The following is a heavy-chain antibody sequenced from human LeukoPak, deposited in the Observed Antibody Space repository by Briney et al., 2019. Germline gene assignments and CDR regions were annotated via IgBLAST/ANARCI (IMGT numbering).Heavy chain of an antibody. CDR2: ISGSGGST. J-gene: IGHJ4*02. CDR3: AKMAVGVVVPAAMHTFDY. CDR1: GFTFSSYA. V-gene: IGHV3-23*01. D-gene: IGHD2-2*01. Sequence: PGGSLRLSCAASGFTFSSYAMSRVRQAPGKGLEWVSAISGSGGSTYYADSVKGRFTISRDNSKNTLYLQMNSLRAEDTAVYYCAKMAVGVVVPAAMHTFDYWGQGTLVTVSS.